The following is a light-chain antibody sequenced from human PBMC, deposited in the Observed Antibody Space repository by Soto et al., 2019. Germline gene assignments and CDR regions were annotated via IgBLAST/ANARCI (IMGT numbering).Light chain of an antibody. CDR1: SSDVGGYDY. CDR3: CSYAISTYDV. Sequence: QSVLAQPASVSGSPGQSITISCTGTSSDVGGYDYVSWYQLHPGKAPKLMVFEVSNRPSGVSYRFSGSKSGNTASLTISGLPAEDEADYFCCSYAISTYDVFGVATKLTV. CDR2: EVS. J-gene: IGLJ1*01. V-gene: IGLV2-14*01.